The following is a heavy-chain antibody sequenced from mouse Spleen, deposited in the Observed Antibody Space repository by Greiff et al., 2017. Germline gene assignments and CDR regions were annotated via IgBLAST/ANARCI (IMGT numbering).Heavy chain of an antibody. V-gene: IGHV5-17*02. Sequence: EVQWVESGGGLVQPGGSRKLSCAASGFTFSSFGMHWVRQAPEKGLEWVAYISSGSSTIYYADTVKGRFTISRDNPKNTLFLQMTSLRSEDTAMYYCASPYDSTWFAYWGQGTLVTVSA. J-gene: IGHJ3*01. CDR3: ASPYDSTWFAY. CDR1: GFTFSSFG. D-gene: IGHD2-4*01. CDR2: ISSGSSTI.